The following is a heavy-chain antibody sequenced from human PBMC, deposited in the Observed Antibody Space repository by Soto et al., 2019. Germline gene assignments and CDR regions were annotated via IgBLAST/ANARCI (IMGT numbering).Heavy chain of an antibody. Sequence: QVQLQESGPGLVKPSETLSLTCTVSGGSISSYYWSWIRQHAGKGLEWIGRIYTSGSTNYNPSLKIRVTMSVDTSKNQFYLKMSSVTAADTAVYYCARDPGNVCDWRRGYYVDYWCQGTLVTVSS. CDR1: GGSISSYY. V-gene: IGHV4-4*07. CDR3: ARDPGNVCDWRRGYYVDY. CDR2: IYTSGST. J-gene: IGHJ4*02. D-gene: IGHD2-21*02.